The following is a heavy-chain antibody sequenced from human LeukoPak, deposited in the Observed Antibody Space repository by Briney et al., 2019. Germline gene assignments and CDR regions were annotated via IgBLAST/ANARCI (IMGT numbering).Heavy chain of an antibody. Sequence: QPGGSLRLSCGASGFTFSSYAVSWVRQAPGKGLEWVSSISGGGARTYYADSVKGRFTISRDNSKNTLYLQMNSLRAEDSAVYYCARGCYYERSGYCPFDYWGPGTLVTVSS. V-gene: IGHV3-23*01. CDR3: ARGCYYERSGYCPFDY. D-gene: IGHD3-22*01. CDR2: ISGGGART. CDR1: GFTFSSYA. J-gene: IGHJ4*02.